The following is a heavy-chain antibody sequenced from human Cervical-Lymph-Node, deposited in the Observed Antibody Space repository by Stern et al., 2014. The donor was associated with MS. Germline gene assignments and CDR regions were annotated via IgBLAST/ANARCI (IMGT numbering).Heavy chain of an antibody. CDR1: GFVFRRYA. D-gene: IGHD1-26*01. J-gene: IGHJ4*02. Sequence: QVPLVESGGGVVPPGRSLRLSCAASGFVFRRYALNWVRQAPGKGPELVSLISDYGRVMYYTDSVKGLCAVSRDNSNNTVDLEMNSLRLEDTAVYYCAKGGSGSYLDWGQGSLVTVSS. V-gene: IGHV3-30*09. CDR3: AKGGSGSYLD. CDR2: ISDYGRVM.